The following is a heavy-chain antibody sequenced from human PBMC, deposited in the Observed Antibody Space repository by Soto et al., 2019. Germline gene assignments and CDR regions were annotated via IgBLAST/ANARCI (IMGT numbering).Heavy chain of an antibody. CDR2: ISWNSGSI. J-gene: IGHJ5*02. V-gene: IGHV3-9*01. CDR1: GFTFDDYA. CDR3: AKGLTTVTTWYWFDP. D-gene: IGHD4-17*01. Sequence: EVQLVESGGGLVQPGGSLRLSCAASGFTFDDYAMHWVRQAPGKGLEWVSGISWNSGSIGYADSVKGRFTISRDNAKNSLYLQMNSLRAEDTALYYCAKGLTTVTTWYWFDPWGQGTLVTVSS.